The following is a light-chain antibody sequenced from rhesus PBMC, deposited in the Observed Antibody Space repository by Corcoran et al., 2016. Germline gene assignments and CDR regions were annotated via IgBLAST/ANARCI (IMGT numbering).Light chain of an antibody. V-gene: IGKV1-74*01. J-gene: IGKJ1*01. CDR1: ENVNNF. CDR3: KGGAGTRT. Sequence: DIQMTQSPSSLSASVGDRVTITCRASENVNNFLNWYQQKPGKAPNLLIYKASTLQPGVPTRFSGSGAGTDDTFTVRGLRTEEGGTNEWKGGAGTRTIGQGAKVESK. CDR2: KAS.